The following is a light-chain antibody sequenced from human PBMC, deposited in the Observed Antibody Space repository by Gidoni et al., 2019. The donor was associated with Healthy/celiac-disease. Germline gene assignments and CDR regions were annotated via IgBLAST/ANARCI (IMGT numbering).Light chain of an antibody. J-gene: IGKJ4*01. CDR1: QGISSH. CDR3: QHLYSYPLT. V-gene: IGKV1-9*01. Sequence: DIQLTQSPSFLSASVGDRVTITCRASQGISSHLAWYQQKPGKAPKLLIYAASTLQSGVPSRFSGSGSGTEFTLTISSLQPEDFATYYCQHLYSYPLTFXGXTTVEIK. CDR2: AAS.